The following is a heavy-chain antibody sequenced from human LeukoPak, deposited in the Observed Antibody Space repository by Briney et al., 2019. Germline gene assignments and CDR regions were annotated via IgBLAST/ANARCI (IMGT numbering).Heavy chain of an antibody. D-gene: IGHD1-26*01. V-gene: IGHV3-30*04. CDR1: GFPFSSYA. CDR2: ISYDGSNK. Sequence: GGSLRLSCAASGFPFSSYAMHWVRQAPGKGLEWVALISYDGSNKYYADSVKGRFTISRDNSKNTLYLQMNSLRAEDTAVYYCARGGARDAFDIWGQGTMVTVSS. CDR3: ARGGARDAFDI. J-gene: IGHJ3*02.